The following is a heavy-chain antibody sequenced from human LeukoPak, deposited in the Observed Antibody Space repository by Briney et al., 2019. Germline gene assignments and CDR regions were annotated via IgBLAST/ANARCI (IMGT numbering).Heavy chain of an antibody. CDR2: IYYSGST. Sequence: SETLSLTCTVSGGSISSSSYYWGWIRQPPGKGLEWIGSIYYSGSTYYNPSLKSRVTISVDTSKNQFSLKLSSVTAADTAVYYCARGYSSSWYFNWFDPWGQGTLVTVSS. CDR1: GGSISSSSYY. CDR3: ARGYSSSWYFNWFDP. J-gene: IGHJ5*02. D-gene: IGHD6-13*01. V-gene: IGHV4-39*01.